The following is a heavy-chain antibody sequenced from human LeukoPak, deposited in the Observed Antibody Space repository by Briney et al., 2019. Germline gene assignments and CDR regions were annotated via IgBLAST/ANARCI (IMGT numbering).Heavy chain of an antibody. V-gene: IGHV1-24*01. Sequence: GASVKVSCKVSGYTLRELSMHWVRQAPGKGLEWMGGFDPEQGETIYAQKFQGRVTMTEDTSTDTAYMELSSLRSKDTAVYYCATVTRFLEWLSLDYWGQGTLVTVSS. J-gene: IGHJ4*02. CDR2: FDPEQGET. CDR1: GYTLRELS. CDR3: ATVTRFLEWLSLDY. D-gene: IGHD3-3*01.